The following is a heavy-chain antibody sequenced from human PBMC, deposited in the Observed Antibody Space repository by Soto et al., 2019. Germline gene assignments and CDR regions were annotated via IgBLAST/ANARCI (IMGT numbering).Heavy chain of an antibody. CDR1: GGSISSGGYY. CDR3: AREEIAARPGGYYYCGMDV. CDR2: IYYSGST. Sequence: SSETLSLTCTVSGGSISSGGYYWSWIRQHPGKGLEWIGYIYYSGSTYYNPSLKSRVTISVDTSKNQFSLKLSSVTAADTAVYYCAREEIAARPGGYYYCGMDVWGQGTTVTVSS. D-gene: IGHD6-6*01. V-gene: IGHV4-31*03. J-gene: IGHJ6*02.